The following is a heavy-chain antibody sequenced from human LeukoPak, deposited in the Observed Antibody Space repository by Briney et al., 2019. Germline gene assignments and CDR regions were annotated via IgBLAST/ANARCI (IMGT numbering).Heavy chain of an antibody. CDR2: IYYSGST. Sequence: SETLSLTCTVSGGSISSYYWSWIRQPPGKGLEWIGYIYYSGSTNYNPSLKSRVTISVDTSKNQFSLKLSTVTAADTAVYYCARDELLWFGELKGFDPWGQGTLVTVSS. J-gene: IGHJ5*02. CDR3: ARDELLWFGELKGFDP. CDR1: GGSISSYY. V-gene: IGHV4-59*01. D-gene: IGHD3-10*01.